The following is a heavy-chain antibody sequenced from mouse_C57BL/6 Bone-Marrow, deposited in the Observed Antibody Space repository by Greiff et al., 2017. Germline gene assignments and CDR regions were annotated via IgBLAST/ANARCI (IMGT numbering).Heavy chain of an antibody. Sequence: QVQLQQSGAELARPGASVKLSCKASGYTFTSYGISWVKQSTGQGLEWIGEIYPRSGNTYYNEKFKGKATLTADKSSSTAYMELRSLTSDDSAVSFCAREGIYCCSDWFAYWGQGTLVTVSA. CDR1: GYTFTSYG. J-gene: IGHJ3*01. CDR3: AREGIYCCSDWFAY. V-gene: IGHV1-81*01. CDR2: IYPRSGNT. D-gene: IGHD2-2*01.